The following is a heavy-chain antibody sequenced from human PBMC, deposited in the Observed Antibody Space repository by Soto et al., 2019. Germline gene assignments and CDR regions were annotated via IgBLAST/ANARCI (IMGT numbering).Heavy chain of an antibody. J-gene: IGHJ6*02. D-gene: IGHD1-26*01. V-gene: IGHV1-18*04. CDR2: ISAYNGNT. Sequence: GASVKVSCKASGYTFTSYGISWVRQALGQGLEWMGWISAYNGNTNYAQKLQGRVTMTTDTSTSTAYMELRSLRSDDTAVYYRARWPEELRSLSMDVWGQGTTVTVSS. CDR1: GYTFTSYG. CDR3: ARWPEELRSLSMDV.